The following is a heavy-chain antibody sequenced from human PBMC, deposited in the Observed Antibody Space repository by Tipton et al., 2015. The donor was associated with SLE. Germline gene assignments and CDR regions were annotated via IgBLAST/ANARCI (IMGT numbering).Heavy chain of an antibody. CDR1: GFTFSDYY. D-gene: IGHD1-26*01. V-gene: IGHV3-11*06. J-gene: IGHJ4*02. CDR3: AREGDSGSYYGY. CDR2: ISSSSSYT. Sequence: SLRLSCAASGFTFSDYYMSWIRQAPGKGLEWVSYISSSSSYTNYADSVKGRFTISRDNAKNSLYLQMNSLRAEDTAVYYCAREGDSGSYYGYWGQGTLVTVSS.